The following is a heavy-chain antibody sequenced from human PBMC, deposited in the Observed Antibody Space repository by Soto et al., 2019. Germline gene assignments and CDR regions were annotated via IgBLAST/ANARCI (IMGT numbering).Heavy chain of an antibody. CDR1: GFTFRGYW. CDR2: IKEDGSEE. J-gene: IGHJ4*02. CDR3: ARGASDSDF. Sequence: EVQLVDSGGALVQPGGSLRLSCAASGFTFRGYWMTWVRQAPGTGLEWLASIKEDGSEEYYVDSVKGRFAISRDNSKDSLYLQMNSLRAEDTGVYFCARGASDSDFWGQGTLVTVSS. D-gene: IGHD2-21*01. V-gene: IGHV3-7*03.